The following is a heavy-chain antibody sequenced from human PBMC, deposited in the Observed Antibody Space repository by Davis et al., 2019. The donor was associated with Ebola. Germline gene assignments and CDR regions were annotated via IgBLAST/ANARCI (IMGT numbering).Heavy chain of an antibody. Sequence: SETLSLTCSVSGASISNHYWSWIRQPPGKGLEWIGYISDTGNTNSNPSLKSRVRISVDTSQNQFSLKLNSVTAADTAVYYCARDTFYDSGGYYEDFFDSWGQGTLVTVSS. CDR1: GASISNHY. V-gene: IGHV4-59*11. CDR2: ISDTGNT. D-gene: IGHD3-10*01. J-gene: IGHJ5*01. CDR3: ARDTFYDSGGYYEDFFDS.